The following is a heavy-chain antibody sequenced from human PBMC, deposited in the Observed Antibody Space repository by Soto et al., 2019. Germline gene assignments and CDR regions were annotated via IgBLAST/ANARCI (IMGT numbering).Heavy chain of an antibody. CDR1: GFTFSTHV. Sequence: EVQLLESGGGLVQPGGSLRLSCAASGFTFSTHVMSWVRQAPGKGLEWVSAILGSVDTTYYADSVKGRFTISRDSSKSTLYLQMSSLRAEDTAVYYCAIWLYCSGGSCSKLYWGQGTLVTVSS. CDR3: AIWLYCSGGSCSKLY. V-gene: IGHV3-23*01. D-gene: IGHD2-15*01. CDR2: ILGSVDTT. J-gene: IGHJ4*02.